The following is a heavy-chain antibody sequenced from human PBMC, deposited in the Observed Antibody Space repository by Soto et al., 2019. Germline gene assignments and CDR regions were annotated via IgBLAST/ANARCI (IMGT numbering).Heavy chain of an antibody. CDR1: GFTFSSYA. J-gene: IGHJ5*02. CDR3: AKWESEWGTP. CDR2: ISGSGGST. V-gene: IGHV3-23*01. Sequence: EVQLLESGGGLVQPGGSLRLSCAASGFTFSSYAMSWVRQAPGKGLEWVSAISGSGGSTYYADSVKGRFTISRDNSKNTLYRQMNSVRAEDTAVDYCAKWESEWGTPWGQGTLVTVAS. D-gene: IGHD1-26*01.